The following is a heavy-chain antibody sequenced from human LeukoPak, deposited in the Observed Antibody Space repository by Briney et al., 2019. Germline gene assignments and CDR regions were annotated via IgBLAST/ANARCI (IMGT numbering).Heavy chain of an antibody. CDR2: SDPDDRKT. D-gene: IGHD1-26*01. Sequence: GASVKVSCEVSGYRVSESSMHWVRQAPGKGLEWMGGSDPDDRKTIYAQKFQGRFTMTEDTSTGTAYMELSSLRSEDTAVYFCATIVSGVDDYFYYYMDVWGKGTPVTVSS. CDR3: ATIVSGVDDYFYYYMDV. CDR1: GYRVSESS. V-gene: IGHV1-24*01. J-gene: IGHJ6*03.